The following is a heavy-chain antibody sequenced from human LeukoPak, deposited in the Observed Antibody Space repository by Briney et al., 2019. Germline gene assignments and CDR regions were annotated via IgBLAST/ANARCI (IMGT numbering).Heavy chain of an antibody. D-gene: IGHD3-3*01. J-gene: IGHJ3*02. CDR1: GYTSTSYG. V-gene: IGHV1-18*01. Sequence: GASVKVSCKASGYTSTSYGISWVRQAPGQGLEWMGWISAYNGNTNYAQKLQGRVTMTTDTPTSTAYMELRSLRSDDTAVYYCARGLSGAYYDFWSGSLPFDIWGQGTMVTVSS. CDR2: ISAYNGNT. CDR3: ARGLSGAYYDFWSGSLPFDI.